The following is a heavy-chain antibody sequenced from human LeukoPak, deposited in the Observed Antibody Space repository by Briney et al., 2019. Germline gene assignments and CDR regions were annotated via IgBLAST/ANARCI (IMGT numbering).Heavy chain of an antibody. J-gene: IGHJ3*01. D-gene: IGHD1-26*01. Sequence: PSETLSLTCGVSGASVSSHFWSWIRQTPGTGLEWIGYISNRGSTGYNPSLRSRVTISVDAPKNEVSLNLRSVSAADTAVYYCAKDVSGTYFAFDVWGQGRTV. CDR1: GASVSSHF. CDR3: AKDVSGTYFAFDV. V-gene: IGHV4-59*02. CDR2: ISNRGST.